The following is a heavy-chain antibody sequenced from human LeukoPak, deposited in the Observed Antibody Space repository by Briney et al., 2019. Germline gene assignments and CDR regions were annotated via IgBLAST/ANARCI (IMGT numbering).Heavy chain of an antibody. V-gene: IGHV5-51*01. Sequence: GESLKISCQGFGYSFTSYCIGWVRQMPGKGMEWMGVIYPGDSRIRYNPSFQGQVTISVDESISTAYLQWVSLKASDTAMYYCACRDLTSTWSFPWGQGTLVTVSS. CDR2: IYPGDSRI. J-gene: IGHJ5*02. CDR3: ACRDLTSTWSFP. CDR1: GYSFTSYC. D-gene: IGHD6-13*01.